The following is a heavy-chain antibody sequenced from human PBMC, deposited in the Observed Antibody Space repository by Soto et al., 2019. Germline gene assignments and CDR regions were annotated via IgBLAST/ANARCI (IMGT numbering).Heavy chain of an antibody. J-gene: IGHJ4*02. CDR2: ARNKPQSYTT. CDR1: GFTFSDHY. D-gene: IGHD3-10*01. CDR3: ARILSKGDYNFDY. V-gene: IGHV3-72*01. Sequence: GGSLRLSCAASGFTFSDHYLDWVRQAPGKGPEWVGRARNKPQSYTTEYAASVKGRFTISRDDSNSSLYLQMTSLKTEDTAVYYCARILSKGDYNFDYWGQGTLVTVSS.